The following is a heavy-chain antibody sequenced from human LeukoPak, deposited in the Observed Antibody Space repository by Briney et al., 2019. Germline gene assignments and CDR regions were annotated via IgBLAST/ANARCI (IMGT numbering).Heavy chain of an antibody. V-gene: IGHV3-23*01. CDR3: AKGTMDGGQYYYDSS. CDR1: GFTFSTYA. CDR2: NSSSGGVT. J-gene: IGHJ4*02. D-gene: IGHD3-22*01. Sequence: GGSLRLSCAASGFTFSTYAMSWVRQAPGKGLQWVSANSSSGGVTYYADSVKGRFTISRDNSKNTLYLQMNSLRAEDTAVYYCAKGTMDGGQYYYDSSGGQGTLVTVSS.